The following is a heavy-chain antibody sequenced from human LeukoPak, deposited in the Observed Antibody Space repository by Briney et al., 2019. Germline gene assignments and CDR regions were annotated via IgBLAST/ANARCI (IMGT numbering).Heavy chain of an antibody. D-gene: IGHD1-14*01. V-gene: IGHV1-69*04. J-gene: IGHJ6*02. CDR1: GGTFSSYA. Sequence: SVKVSCMASGGTFSSYAISWVRQAPGQGLEWMGRIIPILGIANYAQKFQGRVTITADKSTSTAYMELSSLRSEDTAVYYCARAGSGVLVGNQYGMDVWGQGTTVTVSS. CDR3: ARAGSGVLVGNQYGMDV. CDR2: IIPILGIA.